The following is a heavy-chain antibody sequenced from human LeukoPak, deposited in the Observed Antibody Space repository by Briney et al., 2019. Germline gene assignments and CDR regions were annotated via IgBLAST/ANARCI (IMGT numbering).Heavy chain of an antibody. CDR2: IYSGGST. CDR1: GFTVSSNY. V-gene: IGHV3-66*01. CDR3: ARDLNNGSYHWFDP. Sequence: GGSLRLSCAVSGFTVSSNYMSWVRQAPGTGLEWVSVIYSGGSTDYADSVKGRFTISRDNSRNTLYLQMNSLRAEDTAIYYCARDLNNGSYHWFDPWGQGTLVTVSS. D-gene: IGHD1-26*01. J-gene: IGHJ5*02.